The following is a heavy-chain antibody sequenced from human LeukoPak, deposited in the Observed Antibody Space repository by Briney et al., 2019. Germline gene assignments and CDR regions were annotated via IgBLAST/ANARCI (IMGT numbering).Heavy chain of an antibody. CDR2: VDTSGST. Sequence: PSETLSLTCTVSGDSLSRYYWTWIRQPAGKGLEWIGRVDTSGSTNYNPSLRSRVTMSLDTSKNQFSLILTSVTAADTAVYYCARGREGASIFDYWGQGALVTVSS. D-gene: IGHD1-26*01. CDR1: GDSLSRYY. J-gene: IGHJ4*02. V-gene: IGHV4-4*07. CDR3: ARGREGASIFDY.